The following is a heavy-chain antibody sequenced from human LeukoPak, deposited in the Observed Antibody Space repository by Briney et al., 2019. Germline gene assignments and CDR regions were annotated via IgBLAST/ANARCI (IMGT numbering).Heavy chain of an antibody. V-gene: IGHV4-59*01. CDR1: GGSISSYY. D-gene: IGHD2-21*02. Sequence: SETLSLTCTVSGGSISSYYWSWIRQPPGKGLEWIGYIYYMGGTNYNPSLKSRVTISVDTSKNQFSLKLSSVTAADTAVYYCARGIVVVTADQYYFDYWGQGTLVTVSS. CDR3: ARGIVVVTADQYYFDY. J-gene: IGHJ4*02. CDR2: IYYMGGT.